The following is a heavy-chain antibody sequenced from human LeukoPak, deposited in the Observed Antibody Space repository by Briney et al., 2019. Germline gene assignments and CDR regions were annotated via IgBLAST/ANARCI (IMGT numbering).Heavy chain of an antibody. V-gene: IGHV4-34*01. CDR1: GFTFSSYW. CDR3: ARARLWFGKNWFDP. J-gene: IGHJ5*02. CDR2: INHSGST. Sequence: GSLRLSCAASGFTFSSYWMHWIRQPPGKGLEWIGEINHSGSTNYNPSLKSRVTISVDTSKNQFSLKLSSVTAADTAVYYCARARLWFGKNWFDPWGQGTLVTVSS. D-gene: IGHD3-10*01.